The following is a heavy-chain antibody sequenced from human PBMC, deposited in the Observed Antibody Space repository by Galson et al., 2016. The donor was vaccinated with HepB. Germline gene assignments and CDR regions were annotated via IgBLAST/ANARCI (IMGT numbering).Heavy chain of an antibody. V-gene: IGHV3-64D*06. Sequence: SLRLSCAASGFTFSAIGIHWARRAPGKGLEYVSGISGNGERTYYADSVKGKFTISRDNSQNTVYLQMSSLKVEATAVYYCLTDRGYWGQGTLVTVSS. CDR1: GFTFSAIG. J-gene: IGHJ4*02. CDR3: LTDRGY. CDR2: ISGNGERT.